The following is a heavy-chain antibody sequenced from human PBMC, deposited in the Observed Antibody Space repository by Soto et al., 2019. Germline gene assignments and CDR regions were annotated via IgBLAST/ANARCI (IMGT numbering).Heavy chain of an antibody. V-gene: IGHV1-69*02. CDR2: IIPILGIA. CDR3: ARAGVDYGDYPYYFDY. D-gene: IGHD4-17*01. J-gene: IGHJ4*02. Sequence: QVQLVQSGAEVKKPGSSVKVSCKASGGTFSSYTISWVRQAPGQGLEWMGRIIPILGIANYAQKFQGRVTITADKSTSTAYMELSSLRSEDTAVYYCARAGVDYGDYPYYFDYWGQGTLVTVSS. CDR1: GGTFSSYT.